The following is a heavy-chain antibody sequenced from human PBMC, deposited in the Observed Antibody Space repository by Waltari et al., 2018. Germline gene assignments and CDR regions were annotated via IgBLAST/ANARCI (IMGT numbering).Heavy chain of an antibody. CDR3: ARGNTASLDY. CDR1: GFTFTNCY. V-gene: IGHV3-53*01. J-gene: IGHJ4*02. CDR2: NYSAVTT. D-gene: IGHD2-21*02. Sequence: HLVDSGGGLFQLGGSLRLSCEPSGFTFTNCYMSWVRQAPGRGLECVSVNYSAVTTYYADSVKGRFTISRDTFRNTLYLQMDNLKPDDTAVYYCARGNTASLDYWGQGTLVTVSS.